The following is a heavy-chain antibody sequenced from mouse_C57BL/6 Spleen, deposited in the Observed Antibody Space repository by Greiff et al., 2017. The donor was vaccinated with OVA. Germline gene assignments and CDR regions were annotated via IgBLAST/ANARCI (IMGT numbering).Heavy chain of an antibody. CDR1: GYAFSSYW. CDR3: AREGRLLRFFDY. J-gene: IGHJ2*01. Sequence: QVQLQQSGAELVKPGASVKISCKASGYAFSSYWMNWVKQRPGKGLEWIGQIYPGGGDTNYNGKFKGKATLTADKSSSPAYMQLSSLTSEYSAVYFCAREGRLLRFFDYWGQGTTLTVSS. D-gene: IGHD1-1*01. V-gene: IGHV1-80*01. CDR2: IYPGGGDT.